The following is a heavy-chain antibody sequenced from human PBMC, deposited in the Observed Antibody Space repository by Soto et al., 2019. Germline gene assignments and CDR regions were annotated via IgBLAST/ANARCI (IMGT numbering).Heavy chain of an antibody. D-gene: IGHD3-22*01. CDR1: GFTFSSYA. J-gene: IGHJ5*02. CDR2: ISYDGSNK. V-gene: IGHV3-30-3*01. CDR3: ARDQTYYYDSSKAPWFDP. Sequence: GGSLRLSCAASGFTFSSYAMHWVRQAPGKGLEWVAVISYDGSNKYYADSVKGRFTISRDNSKNTLYLQMNSLRAEDTAVYYCARDQTYYYDSSKAPWFDPWGQGTLVTVSS.